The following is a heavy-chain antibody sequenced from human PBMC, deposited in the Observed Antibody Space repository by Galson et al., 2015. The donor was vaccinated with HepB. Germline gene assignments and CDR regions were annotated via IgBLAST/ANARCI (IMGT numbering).Heavy chain of an antibody. CDR3: ARIKTHYYDSSGYHNWFDP. D-gene: IGHD3-22*01. CDR2: IDWDDDK. Sequence: PALVKPTQTLTLTCTFSGFSLSTSGMCVSWIRQPPGKALEWPALIDWDDDKYYSTSLKTRLTISKDTSKNQVVLTMTNMDPVDTATYYCARIKTHYYDSSGYHNWFDPWGQGTLVTVSS. J-gene: IGHJ5*02. CDR1: GFSLSTSGMC. V-gene: IGHV2-70*01.